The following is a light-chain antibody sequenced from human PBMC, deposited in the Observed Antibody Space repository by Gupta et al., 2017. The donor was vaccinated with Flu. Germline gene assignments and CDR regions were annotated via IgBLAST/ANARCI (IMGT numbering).Light chain of an antibody. CDR2: DAP. J-gene: IGKJ4*01. V-gene: IGKV1-33*01. Sequence: DIQMTQSPSSLSASVGDRVTTTCQASHDIRRFLNWYQQKPGKAPKLLIFDAPNLDTGVPSRFSGSGFGTTFTFTISSLQPEDFATYYCQQHDDLPLTFGGGTKVEI. CDR3: QQHDDLPLT. CDR1: HDIRRF.